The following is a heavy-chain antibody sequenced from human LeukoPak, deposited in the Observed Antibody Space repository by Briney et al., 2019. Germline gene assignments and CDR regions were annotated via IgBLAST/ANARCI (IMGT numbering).Heavy chain of an antibody. J-gene: IGHJ4*02. CDR3: ARAEDLGYCSGGSCYSPDY. CDR2: ISAYNGNT. CDR1: GYTFTSYG. D-gene: IGHD2-15*01. V-gene: IGHV1-18*01. Sequence: ASVKVSCKASGYTFTSYGISWVRQAPGQGLEWMGWISAYNGNTNYAQKLQGRVTMTTDTSTSTAYMELRSLRSDDTAVYYCARAEDLGYCSGGSCYSPDYWGQGTLVTVSS.